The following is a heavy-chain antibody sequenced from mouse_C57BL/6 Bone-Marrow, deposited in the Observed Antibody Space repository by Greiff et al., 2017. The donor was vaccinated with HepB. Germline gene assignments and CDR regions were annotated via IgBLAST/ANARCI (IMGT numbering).Heavy chain of an antibody. J-gene: IGHJ4*01. D-gene: IGHD1-1*01. CDR3: ARIAVVRAMDY. V-gene: IGHV8-8*01. CDR1: GFSLSTFGMG. Sequence: QVTLNVCGPGILQPSQSLSLTCSFSGFSLSTFGMGLGWIRQPSGKGLEWLAHIWCDDDKYYNPALKSRLNISKDTSKNQVFLKIANVDTADTATYYCARIAVVRAMDYWGQGTSVTVSS. CDR2: IWCDDDK.